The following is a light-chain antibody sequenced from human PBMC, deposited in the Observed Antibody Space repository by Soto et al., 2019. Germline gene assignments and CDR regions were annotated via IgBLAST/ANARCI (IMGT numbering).Light chain of an antibody. V-gene: IGKV3-15*01. CDR2: GAS. Sequence: EIVMTQSPATLSLSPGERATLSCRASQSVSSNLAWYQQKPGQAPRLLIYGASTRATGIPARFSGSGSGTEFTLTISSLQSADFAIYYCQQHNNWPITFGQGTRLEIK. CDR1: QSVSSN. J-gene: IGKJ5*01. CDR3: QQHNNWPIT.